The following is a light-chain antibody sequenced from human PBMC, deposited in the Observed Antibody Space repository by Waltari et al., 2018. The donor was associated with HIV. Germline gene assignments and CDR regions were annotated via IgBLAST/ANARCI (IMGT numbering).Light chain of an antibody. CDR3: QHLNSYPPFT. CDR1: QAISSN. V-gene: IGKV1-9*01. J-gene: IGKJ3*01. CDR2: AAS. Sequence: DIQLTQPPSFMSASVGDRVTIPCRASQAISSNLAWYQQKPGQAPTLLIYAASSLPSGVPSRFSGSGSGTEFTLTIRSLQPEDFATYYCQHLNSYPPFTFGPGTTVD.